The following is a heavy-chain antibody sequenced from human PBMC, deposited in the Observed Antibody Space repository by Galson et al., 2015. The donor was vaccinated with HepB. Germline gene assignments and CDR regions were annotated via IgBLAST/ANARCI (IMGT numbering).Heavy chain of an antibody. J-gene: IGHJ6*02. Sequence: SLRLSCAASGFPFSTYTMSWVRQAPGKGLEWVSAISGSGGTTYYADSVRGRFTISRDNTKRTLYLQMNRLRGEDTALYYCAKDRNSTSAGTYGMDVWGQGTTVTVFS. CDR1: GFPFSTYT. D-gene: IGHD6-6*01. CDR3: AKDRNSTSAGTYGMDV. CDR2: ISGSGGTT. V-gene: IGHV3-23*01.